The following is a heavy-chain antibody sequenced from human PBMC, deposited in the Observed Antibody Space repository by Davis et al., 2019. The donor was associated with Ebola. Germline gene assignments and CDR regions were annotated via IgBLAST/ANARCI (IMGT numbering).Heavy chain of an antibody. J-gene: IGHJ4*02. Sequence: KVSCKGSGYSFTTYWIGWVRQMPGKGLEWMGIIYPGDSDSRYSPSFQGQVTNSADKSISTAYPQWSSLKASDTAMYYCARRYCTGTTCYPDFWGQGTLVTVSS. D-gene: IGHD2-15*01. V-gene: IGHV5-51*01. CDR1: GYSFTTYW. CDR3: ARRYCTGTTCYPDF. CDR2: IYPGDSDS.